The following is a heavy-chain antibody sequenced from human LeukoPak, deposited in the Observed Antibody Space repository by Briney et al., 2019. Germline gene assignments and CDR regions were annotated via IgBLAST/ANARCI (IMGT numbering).Heavy chain of an antibody. Sequence: GGSLRLSCAASGLTFSSYAMSWVRQAPGKGLEWVSAISGSGGSTYYADSVKGRFTISRDNSKNTLYLQMNSLRAEDTAVYYCAKDPWGTMVRGVINRWFDPWGQGTLVTVSS. J-gene: IGHJ5*02. D-gene: IGHD3-10*01. CDR1: GLTFSSYA. CDR3: AKDPWGTMVRGVINRWFDP. V-gene: IGHV3-23*01. CDR2: ISGSGGST.